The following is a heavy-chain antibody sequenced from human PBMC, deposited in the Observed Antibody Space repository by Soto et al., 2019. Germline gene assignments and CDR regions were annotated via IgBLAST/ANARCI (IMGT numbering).Heavy chain of an antibody. J-gene: IGHJ6*02. Sequence: GGSLRLSCAASGFTFSSYGMHWVRQAPGKGLEWVAVIWYDGSNKYYADSVKGRFTISRDNSKNTLYLQMNSLRAEDTAVYYCARRGGGPSSTSRLQIKTDYYYYYGMDVWGQGTTVTVSS. CDR3: ARRGGGPSSTSRLQIKTDYYYYYGMDV. V-gene: IGHV3-33*01. CDR1: GFTFSSYG. D-gene: IGHD4-4*01. CDR2: IWYDGSNK.